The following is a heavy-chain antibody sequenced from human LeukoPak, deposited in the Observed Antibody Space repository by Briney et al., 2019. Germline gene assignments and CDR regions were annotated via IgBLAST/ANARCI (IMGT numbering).Heavy chain of an antibody. J-gene: IGHJ6*02. CDR2: IKTDGTST. Sequence: PGGSLRLSCAASGFTFSSYWMHWVRQGTGRGLVWVSHIKTDGTSTSYADSVKGRFTISRDNAKNTLYLQMDSLRAEDTAVYYCARAIYDTRNGMDVWGQGTTVTVSS. CDR3: ARAIYDTRNGMDV. V-gene: IGHV3-74*01. CDR1: GFTFSSYW. D-gene: IGHD3-22*01.